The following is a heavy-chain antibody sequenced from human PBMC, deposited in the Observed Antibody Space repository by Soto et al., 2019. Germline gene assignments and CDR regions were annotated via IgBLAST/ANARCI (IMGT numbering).Heavy chain of an antibody. Sequence: EVQLVESGGGLVQPGGSLRLSCAASGFTFSSYWMSWVRQAPGKGLEWVANIRQEGSERHYVDSVKGRFTISRDNAKTSQYLQLNSLRDEDTAVYYCARVLRSTESSCHFYLWGRGALVTVFS. V-gene: IGHV3-7*01. CDR3: ARVLRSTESSCHFYL. D-gene: IGHD4-17*01. J-gene: IGHJ2*01. CDR1: GFTFSSYW. CDR2: IRQEGSER.